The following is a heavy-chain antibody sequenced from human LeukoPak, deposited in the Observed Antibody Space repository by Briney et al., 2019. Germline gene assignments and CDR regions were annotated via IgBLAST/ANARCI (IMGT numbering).Heavy chain of an antibody. CDR1: GLTFSSYA. Sequence: GGSLRLSCAASGLTFSSYAMSWVRQAPGKGLEWVSAISGSGGSTYYVDSVKGRFTISRDNSKNTLYLQMNSLGAEDTAVYYCAKARTSTGGYHFDYWGQRTPVTVSS. CDR3: AKARTSTGGYHFDY. D-gene: IGHD2-8*02. CDR2: ISGSGGST. V-gene: IGHV3-23*01. J-gene: IGHJ4*02.